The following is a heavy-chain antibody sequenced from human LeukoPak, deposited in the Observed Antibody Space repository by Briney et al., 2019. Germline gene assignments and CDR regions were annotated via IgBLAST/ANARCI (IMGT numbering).Heavy chain of an antibody. J-gene: IGHJ4*02. CDR2: ISGSGGST. V-gene: IGHV3-23*01. D-gene: IGHD3-22*01. CDR3: AKVQDYYDSSGYLIALDY. Sequence: PGGSLRLSCAASGFTFSSYAMSWVRLAPGKGLEWVSAISGSGGSTYYADSVKGRFTISRDNSKNTLYLQMNSLRAEDTAVYYCAKVQDYYDSSGYLIALDYWGQGTLVTVSS. CDR1: GFTFSSYA.